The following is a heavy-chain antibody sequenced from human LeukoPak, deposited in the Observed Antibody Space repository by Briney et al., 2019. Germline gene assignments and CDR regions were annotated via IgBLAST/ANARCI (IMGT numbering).Heavy chain of an antibody. Sequence: GGSLRLSCTASGFTFSNYAMGWVRQAPGKGLEWVSGLSGSGGSTYYADSVKGRFTISRDNSKNTLYQQMNSLRAEDTAEYYCAKDAVGYCSSDKCYILFDPWGQGTLVTVSS. V-gene: IGHV3-23*01. CDR2: LSGSGGST. J-gene: IGHJ5*02. CDR3: AKDAVGYCSSDKCYILFDP. D-gene: IGHD2-2*02. CDR1: GFTFSNYA.